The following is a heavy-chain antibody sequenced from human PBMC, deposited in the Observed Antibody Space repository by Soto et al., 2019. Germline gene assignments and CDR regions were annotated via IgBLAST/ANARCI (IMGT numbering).Heavy chain of an antibody. Sequence: QVQLVESGGGVVQPGRSLRLSCAASGLTFSSYGMHWVRQXXGKGLEWVAVISYDGSNKYYADSVKGRFTISRDNXXXXXXXXXXXXXXXXXXXXXXXXXXXXXXXXXPFDYWGQGTLVTVSS. V-gene: IGHV3-30*03. J-gene: IGHJ4*02. CDR2: ISYDGSNK. CDR3: XXXXXXXXXXXPFDY. CDR1: GLTFSSYG.